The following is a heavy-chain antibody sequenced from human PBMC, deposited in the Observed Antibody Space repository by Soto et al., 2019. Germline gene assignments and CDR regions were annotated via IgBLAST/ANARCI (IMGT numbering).Heavy chain of an antibody. CDR2: INAGNGNT. CDR3: ARDRCCGWYGIVGY. J-gene: IGHJ4*02. Sequence: QVQLVQSGAEVKKPGASVKVSCKASGYTFTSYAMHWVRQAPGQRLEWMGWINAGNGNTKYSQKFQGRVTITRDTSASKAYMELSSLRSEDTAVYYCARDRCCGWYGIVGYWGQGTLVTVSS. D-gene: IGHD6-19*01. CDR1: GYTFTSYA. V-gene: IGHV1-3*01.